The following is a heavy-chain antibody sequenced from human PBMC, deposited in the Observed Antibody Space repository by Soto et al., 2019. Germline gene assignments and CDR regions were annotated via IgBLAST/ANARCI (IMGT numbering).Heavy chain of an antibody. V-gene: IGHV4-39*01. D-gene: IGHD2-2*01. CDR3: AKGRGPTSGIDY. CDR1: GASISSSSYC. J-gene: IGHJ4*02. CDR2: AYSSGST. Sequence: SETQSLPCTLSGASISSSSYCWGSWRQSPSMGLDWIGSAYSSGSTYYSPSLKSRVTISLDTSKNQFSLKMTSVTAADTAVYYCAKGRGPTSGIDYWCQGTLVAVS.